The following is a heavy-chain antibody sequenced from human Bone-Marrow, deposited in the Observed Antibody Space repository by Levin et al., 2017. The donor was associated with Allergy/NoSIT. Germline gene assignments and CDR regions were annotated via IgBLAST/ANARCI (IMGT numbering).Heavy chain of an antibody. D-gene: IGHD3-16*01. CDR3: ATWTGGSSFLDVFDI. CDR2: IYPRDSET. J-gene: IGHJ3*02. Sequence: KSGESLKISCKVSTYIFNNHWIGWVRQMPGKGLEWMGIIYPRDSETRYGPAFQGQVTISADKSTTAAYLEWRSLKASDTAMYYCATWTGGSSFLDVFDIWGHGTMVIVSA. CDR1: TYIFNNHW. V-gene: IGHV5-51*01.